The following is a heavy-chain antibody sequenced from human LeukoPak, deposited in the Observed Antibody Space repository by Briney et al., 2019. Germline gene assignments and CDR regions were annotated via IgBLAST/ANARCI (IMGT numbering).Heavy chain of an antibody. CDR1: GFTFSSYS. CDR3: ARDGSSSSWYEQNYYFDY. V-gene: IGHV3-21*01. CDR2: ISSSSSYI. Sequence: GGSLRLSCAASGFTFSSYSMNWVRQAPGKGLEWVSSISSSSSYIYYADSVKGRFTISRDNAKNSLYLQMNSLRGEDTAVYYCARDGSSSSWYEQNYYFDYWGQGTLVTVSS. D-gene: IGHD6-13*01. J-gene: IGHJ4*02.